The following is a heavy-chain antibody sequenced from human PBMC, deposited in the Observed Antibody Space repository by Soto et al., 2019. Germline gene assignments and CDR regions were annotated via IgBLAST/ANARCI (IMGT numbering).Heavy chain of an antibody. Sequence: QVQLQESGPGLVKPSETLSLTCTVSGGSISSYYWSWIRQPPGKGLEWIGYIYYSGSTNYNPSLKSRVTISVDTSKNQFSLKLSSVTAADTAVYYCARGAIVVVVAATNLPAFDIWGQGTMVTVSS. J-gene: IGHJ3*02. CDR1: GGSISSYY. CDR3: ARGAIVVVVAATNLPAFDI. CDR2: IYYSGST. V-gene: IGHV4-59*01. D-gene: IGHD2-15*01.